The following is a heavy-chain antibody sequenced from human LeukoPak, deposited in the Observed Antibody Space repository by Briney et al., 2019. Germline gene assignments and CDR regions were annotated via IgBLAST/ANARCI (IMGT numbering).Heavy chain of an antibody. J-gene: IGHJ3*02. Sequence: PVGSLRLSPAASGFTSSSYAMSCVPQAPGKGLECVSAISGSGDSTYYADSVKGRFTISRDNSKNTLYLQMNSLRAEDTAVYYCARVDYGGQSAFDIWGQGTMVTVSS. D-gene: IGHD4-23*01. CDR1: GFTSSSYA. CDR3: ARVDYGGQSAFDI. V-gene: IGHV3-23*01. CDR2: ISGSGDST.